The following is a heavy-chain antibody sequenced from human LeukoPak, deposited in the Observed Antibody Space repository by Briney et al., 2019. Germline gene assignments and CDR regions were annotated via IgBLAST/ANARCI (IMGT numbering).Heavy chain of an antibody. V-gene: IGHV5-51*01. CDR3: ARVPYDFWSGYYPDFDY. D-gene: IGHD3-3*01. Sequence: GESLKISCKGSGYSFTSYWIGWVRQMPGKGLEWVGIIYPGDSDTRYSPSFQGQVTISADKSISTAYVQWSSLKASDTAMYYCARVPYDFWSGYYPDFDYWGQGTLVTVSS. CDR1: GYSFTSYW. CDR2: IYPGDSDT. J-gene: IGHJ4*02.